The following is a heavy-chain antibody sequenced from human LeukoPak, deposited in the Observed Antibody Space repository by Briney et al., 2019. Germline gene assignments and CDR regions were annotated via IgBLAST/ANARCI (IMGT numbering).Heavy chain of an antibody. CDR3: ASSSGYTWWFDP. CDR2: VYPGDSDT. Sequence: GESLKISCKGSGYRFTSYWIGWVRQLPGKGLEWMGIVYPGDSDTRYSPSFQGQVTFSADKSINTAYLQWSSLKASDTAMYYCASSSGYTWWFDPWGQGTLVTVSS. D-gene: IGHD3-22*01. V-gene: IGHV5-51*01. J-gene: IGHJ5*02. CDR1: GYRFTSYW.